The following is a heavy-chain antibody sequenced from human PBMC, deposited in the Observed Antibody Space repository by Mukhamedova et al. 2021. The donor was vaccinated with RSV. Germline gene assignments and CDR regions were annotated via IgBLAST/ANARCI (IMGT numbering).Heavy chain of an antibody. J-gene: IGHJ4*02. D-gene: IGHD3-22*01. CDR3: ARAYPDDTPDY. V-gene: IGHV3-30*01. Sequence: TISRDNSKNTLYLQMNSLRAEDTAVYYCARAYPDDTPDYWGQGTLVTVSS.